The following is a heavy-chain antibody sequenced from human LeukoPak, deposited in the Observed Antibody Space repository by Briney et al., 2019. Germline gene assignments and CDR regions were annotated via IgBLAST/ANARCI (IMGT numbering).Heavy chain of an antibody. Sequence: PGGSLRLSCAASGFTFSSYGMHWVRQAPGKGLEWVAFIRYDGSNKYYADSVKGRFTISRDNSKNTLYLQMNSLRAEDTAVYYCAKGGPGDDYDILTGYLFGAFDIWGQGTMVTVSS. D-gene: IGHD3-9*01. CDR1: GFTFSSYG. V-gene: IGHV3-30*02. CDR3: AKGGPGDDYDILTGYLFGAFDI. J-gene: IGHJ3*02. CDR2: IRYDGSNK.